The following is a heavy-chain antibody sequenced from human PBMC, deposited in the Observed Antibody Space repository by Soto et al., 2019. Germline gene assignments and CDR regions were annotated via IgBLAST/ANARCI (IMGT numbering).Heavy chain of an antibody. CDR3: ARVADYDILTGTPGGMDV. CDR1: GYTFTSYY. CDR2: INPSGGST. D-gene: IGHD3-9*01. V-gene: IGHV1-46*01. Sequence: ASVKVSCKASGYTFTSYYMHWVRQAPGRGLEWMGIINPSGGSTSYAQKFQGRVTMTRDTSTSTVYMELSSLRSEDTAVYYCARVADYDILTGTPGGMDVWGQGTTVTVSS. J-gene: IGHJ6*02.